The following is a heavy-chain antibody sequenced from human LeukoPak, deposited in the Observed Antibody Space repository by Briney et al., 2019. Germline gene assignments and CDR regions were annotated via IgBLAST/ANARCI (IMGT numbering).Heavy chain of an antibody. Sequence: SETLSLTCTVSGGSISSSSYYWGWIRQPPWKGLEGIGRIYYSGSICYNPSLKSRVTISVDTSKSQFSLKLTSVTAADTAVYYCARAKEAAAGLYYFDPWGQGTLVTVSS. D-gene: IGHD6-25*01. CDR2: IYYSGSI. V-gene: IGHV4-39*07. CDR3: ARAKEAAAGLYYFDP. J-gene: IGHJ4*02. CDR1: GGSISSSSYY.